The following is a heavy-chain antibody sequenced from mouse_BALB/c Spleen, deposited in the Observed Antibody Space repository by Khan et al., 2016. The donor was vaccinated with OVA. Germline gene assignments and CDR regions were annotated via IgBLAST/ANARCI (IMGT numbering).Heavy chain of an antibody. V-gene: IGHV1S136*01. CDR3: AENYGYDVYFDY. D-gene: IGHD2-14*01. CDR2: IYPYTDDT. CDR1: GYTFTSYV. J-gene: IGHJ2*01. Sequence: VQLQQSGPELVKPGASVKMSCKASGYTFTSYVMHWLRQKPGQGLEWIGYIYPYTDDTKYNEKFKGKATLTSDKSSSTSYIALSSLTSEDPAVSCCAENYGYDVYFDYGGQGTTLTVS.